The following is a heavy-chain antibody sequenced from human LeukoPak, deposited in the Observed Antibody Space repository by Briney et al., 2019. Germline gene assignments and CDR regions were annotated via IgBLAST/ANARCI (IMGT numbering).Heavy chain of an antibody. D-gene: IGHD2-2*02. CDR3: ATRRDCSSTSCYTSAFDI. V-gene: IGHV1-24*01. J-gene: IGHJ3*02. Sequence: WASVTVSCKVSGYTLTELSMHWVRQAPGKGLEWMGGFDPEDGETIYAQKFQGRVTMTEDTYTDTAYMELSSLRSEDTAVYYCATRRDCSSTSCYTSAFDIWGQGTMVTVYS. CDR2: FDPEDGET. CDR1: GYTLTELS.